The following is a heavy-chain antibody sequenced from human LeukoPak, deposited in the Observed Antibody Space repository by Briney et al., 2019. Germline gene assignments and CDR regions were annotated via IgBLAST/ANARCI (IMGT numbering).Heavy chain of an antibody. CDR1: GGTFSSYA. CDR3: ARDRGYNNGYYDYHLDV. V-gene: IGHV1-69*15. CDR2: IIPIFGSA. D-gene: IGHD5-18*01. Sequence: ASVKVSCKASGGTFSSYAISWVRQAPGHGLEWMGSIIPIFGSANYAQKFQGRVTISADESTYTAYMEINSLRPDDTAVFYCARDRGYNNGYYDYHLDVWGQGTTVIVSS. J-gene: IGHJ6*03.